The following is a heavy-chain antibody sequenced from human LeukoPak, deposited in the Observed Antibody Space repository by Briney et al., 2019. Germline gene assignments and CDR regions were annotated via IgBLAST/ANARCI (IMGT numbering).Heavy chain of an antibody. Sequence: PGGSLRLSCAASGFTFSNYAMSWVRQAPGKGLEWVSSISGSGGSSYYADSVKGRFTIFRDNSKNTLYLQMNSLRAEDTAVYYCAKDQYSSGWHFDYWGQGTLVTVSS. D-gene: IGHD6-19*01. CDR1: GFTFSNYA. V-gene: IGHV3-23*01. J-gene: IGHJ4*02. CDR3: AKDQYSSGWHFDY. CDR2: ISGSGGSS.